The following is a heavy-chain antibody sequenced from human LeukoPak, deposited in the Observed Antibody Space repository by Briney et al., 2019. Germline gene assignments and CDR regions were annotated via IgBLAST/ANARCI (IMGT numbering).Heavy chain of an antibody. D-gene: IGHD6-19*01. CDR3: ARGPYVSGWNDAFDI. Sequence: PSETLSLTCAVYGGSFSGYYWSWLRQPPGKGLEWIGEINHSGSTNYNPSLKSRVTISVDTSKNQFSLKLSSVTAADTAVYYCARGPYVSGWNDAFDIWGQGTMVTVSS. CDR2: INHSGST. V-gene: IGHV4-34*01. CDR1: GGSFSGYY. J-gene: IGHJ3*02.